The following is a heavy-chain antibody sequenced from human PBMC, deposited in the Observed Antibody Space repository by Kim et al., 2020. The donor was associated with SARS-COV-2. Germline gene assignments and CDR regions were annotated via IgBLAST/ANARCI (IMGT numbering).Heavy chain of an antibody. Sequence: GGSLRLSCAASGFTFSSYAMHWVRQAPGKGLEWVAVISYDGSNKYYADSVKGRFTISRDNSKNTLYLQMNSLRAEDTAVYYCARDNLYDTYYDILTGWLRRNWFDPWGQGTLVTVSS. V-gene: IGHV3-30*04. J-gene: IGHJ5*02. D-gene: IGHD3-9*01. CDR3: ARDNLYDTYYDILTGWLRRNWFDP. CDR2: ISYDGSNK. CDR1: GFTFSSYA.